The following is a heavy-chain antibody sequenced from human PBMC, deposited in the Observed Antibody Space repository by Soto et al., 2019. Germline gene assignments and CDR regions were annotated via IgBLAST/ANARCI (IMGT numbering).Heavy chain of an antibody. Sequence: SETLSLTCTVSGGSISSYYWSWIRQPPGKGLEWIGYIYYSGITNYNPSLKSRVTISVDTSKNQFSLKLSSVTAADTAVYYCARVVTGYDGMDVWGKGTTVTVSS. CDR3: ARVVTGYDGMDV. V-gene: IGHV4-59*01. D-gene: IGHD3-9*01. CDR2: IYYSGIT. J-gene: IGHJ6*04. CDR1: GGSISSYY.